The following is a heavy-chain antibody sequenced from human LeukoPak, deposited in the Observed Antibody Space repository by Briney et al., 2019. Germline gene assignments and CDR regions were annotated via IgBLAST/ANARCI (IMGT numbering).Heavy chain of an antibody. CDR3: AKDRALWSFDY. V-gene: IGHV3-23*01. Sequence: GGCLRLSCAASGFTFSYSAMTWVRQAPGKGLEWVSAITGSGSNTYYADSVKGRFTISRDNSENMVYLQMNSLRAEDTAVYYCAKDRALWSFDYWGQGTLVTVSS. J-gene: IGHJ4*02. D-gene: IGHD1-1*01. CDR2: ITGSGSNT. CDR1: GFTFSYSA.